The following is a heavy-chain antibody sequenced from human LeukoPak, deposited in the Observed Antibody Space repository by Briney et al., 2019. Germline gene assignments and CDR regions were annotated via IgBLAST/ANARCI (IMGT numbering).Heavy chain of an antibody. CDR1: GGSFSGYY. V-gene: IGHV4-34*01. Sequence: SETLSLTCAVYGGSFSGYYWSWIRQPPGKGLEWIGEINHSGSTYYNPSLKSRVTISVDTSKNQFSLKLSSVTAADTAVYYCARGLSIAALVDLFDYWGQGTLVTVSS. CDR2: INHSGST. D-gene: IGHD6-6*01. CDR3: ARGLSIAALVDLFDY. J-gene: IGHJ4*02.